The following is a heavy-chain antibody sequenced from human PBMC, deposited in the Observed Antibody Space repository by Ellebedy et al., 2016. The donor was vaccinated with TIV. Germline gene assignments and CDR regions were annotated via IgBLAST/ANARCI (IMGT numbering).Heavy chain of an antibody. CDR3: ARGGDGGYSYGDFDY. Sequence: SETLSLTXAVYGGSFSGYYWSWIRQPPGKGLEWIGEINHSGSTNYNPSLKSRVTISVDTSKNQFSLKLSSVTAADTAVYYCARGGDGGYSYGDFDYWGQGTLVTVSS. CDR2: INHSGST. D-gene: IGHD5-18*01. V-gene: IGHV4-34*01. J-gene: IGHJ4*02. CDR1: GGSFSGYY.